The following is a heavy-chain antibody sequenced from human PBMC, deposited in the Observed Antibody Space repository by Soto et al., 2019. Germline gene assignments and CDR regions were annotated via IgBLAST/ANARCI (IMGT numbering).Heavy chain of an antibody. CDR3: AKAFVGATGGGTLLKY. D-gene: IGHD1-26*01. V-gene: IGHV3-30*18. Sequence: QVQLVESGGGVVQPGRSLRLSCAASGFTFSSYGMHWVRQAPGKGLEWVALISYDGTNKYYADSVKGRFTISRDNSKKTLYLQRGRLTAEDTAVYYCAKAFVGATGGGTLLKYWGQGTLVTVSS. CDR1: GFTFSSYG. J-gene: IGHJ4*02. CDR2: ISYDGTNK.